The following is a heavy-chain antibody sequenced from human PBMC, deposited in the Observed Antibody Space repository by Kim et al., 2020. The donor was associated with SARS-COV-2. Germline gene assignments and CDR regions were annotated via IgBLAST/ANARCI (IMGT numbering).Heavy chain of an antibody. J-gene: IGHJ3*02. V-gene: IGHV5-51*01. Sequence: PSVQGQVTISADKSISTAYLQWSSLKASDTAMYYCARAGSGSYYSAFDIWGQGTMVTVSS. CDR3: ARAGSGSYYSAFDI. D-gene: IGHD3-10*01.